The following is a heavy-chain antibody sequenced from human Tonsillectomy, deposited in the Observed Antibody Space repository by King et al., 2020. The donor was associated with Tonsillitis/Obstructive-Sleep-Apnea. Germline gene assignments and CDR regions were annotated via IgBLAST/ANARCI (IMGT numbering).Heavy chain of an antibody. V-gene: IGHV3-30*04. CDR1: GFTFSSYA. CDR3: ARGRGAYCSSSQSPFDI. D-gene: IGHD6-6*01. J-gene: IGHJ3*02. Sequence: VQLVESGGGVVQPGRSLRLSCAASGFTFSSYAMHWVRQAPGKGLEWVALMSYDGSDKYYADSVKGRFTISRDNSKKTLYLQMNSLRAEDTAVYYCARGRGAYCSSSQSPFDIWGQGTMVTVSS. CDR2: MSYDGSDK.